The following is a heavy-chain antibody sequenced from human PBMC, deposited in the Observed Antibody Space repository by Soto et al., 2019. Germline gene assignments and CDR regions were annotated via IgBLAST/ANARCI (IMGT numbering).Heavy chain of an antibody. V-gene: IGHV3-21*01. J-gene: IGHJ2*01. CDR2: ISGDSNYI. Sequence: EVQLVESGGGLVKPGGSLRLSCAASGFTFSSCSMNWVRQAPGKGLEWVSSISGDSNYIYDADSVKGRFTISRDNAQDSLYLYINSLGAEDTALYYWARVPYGSGSAWYFDLWGRGTVVTV. CDR1: GFTFSSCS. D-gene: IGHD6-19*01. CDR3: ARVPYGSGSAWYFDL.